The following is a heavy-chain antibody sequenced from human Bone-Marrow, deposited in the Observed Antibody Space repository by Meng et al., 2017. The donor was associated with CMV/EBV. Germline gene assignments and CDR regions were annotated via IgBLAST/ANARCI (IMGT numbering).Heavy chain of an antibody. CDR1: GFTFSSYY. CDR3: ERGGQLGDC. D-gene: IGHD3-16*01. V-gene: IGHV3-74*01. Sequence: GESLKISCAASGFTFSSYYMHWVRQSPGKGLVWVSRINHDGSSANYADSVKGRFTISRDNAKNMLYLQMNSLRAEDTAVYYCERGGQLGDCWGQGTLVTVSS. J-gene: IGHJ4*02. CDR2: INHDGSSA.